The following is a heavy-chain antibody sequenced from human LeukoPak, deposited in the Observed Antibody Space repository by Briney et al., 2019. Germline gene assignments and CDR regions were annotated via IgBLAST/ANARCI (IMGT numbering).Heavy chain of an antibody. CDR3: VRDRTTNTYDS. D-gene: IGHD1-14*01. Sequence: GGSLRLSCAASGVTFNNYEMNWVRQAPGKGQEWISYISSRGGTIHYADSVKGRFTISRDNTKNSLYLQMNSLRAEDTAVYYCVRDRTTNTYDSWGQGTLVTVSS. CDR2: ISSRGGTI. CDR1: GVTFNNYE. J-gene: IGHJ4*02. V-gene: IGHV3-48*03.